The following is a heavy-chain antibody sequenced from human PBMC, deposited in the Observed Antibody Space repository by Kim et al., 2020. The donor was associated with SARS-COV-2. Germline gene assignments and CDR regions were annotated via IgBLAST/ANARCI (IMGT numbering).Heavy chain of an antibody. D-gene: IGHD2-2*01. Sequence: GSTIINPYLRSPVTLTVDTSKNQSFLKLSCVTAADTAVYYCARAMHAFDIWGQGTMVTVSS. V-gene: IGHV4-34*13. CDR2: GST. J-gene: IGHJ3*02. CDR3: ARAMHAFDI.